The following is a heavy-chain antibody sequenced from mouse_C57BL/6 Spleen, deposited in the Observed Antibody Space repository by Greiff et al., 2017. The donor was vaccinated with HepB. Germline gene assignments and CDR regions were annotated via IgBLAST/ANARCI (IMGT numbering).Heavy chain of an antibody. V-gene: IGHV1-82*01. D-gene: IGHD2-4*01. CDR3: ARDYDYLYAMDY. Sequence: VQLQQSGPELVKPGASVKISCKASGYAFSSSWMNWVKQRPGKGLEWIGRIYPGDGDTNYNGKFKGKATLTADKSSSTAYMQLSSLTSEDSAVYFCARDYDYLYAMDYWGQGTSVTVSS. J-gene: IGHJ4*01. CDR2: IYPGDGDT. CDR1: GYAFSSSW.